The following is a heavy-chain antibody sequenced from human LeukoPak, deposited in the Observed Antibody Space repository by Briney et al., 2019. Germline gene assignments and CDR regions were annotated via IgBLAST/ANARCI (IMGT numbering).Heavy chain of an antibody. D-gene: IGHD6-19*01. J-gene: IGHJ6*03. CDR3: AMGSSGWNHYYYMDV. CDR1: GFTFSDYY. V-gene: IGHV3-11*01. Sequence: GSLRLSCATSGFTFSDYYMSWIRQAPGKGLEWVSYISSSGSTIYYADSVKGRFTISRDNAKNSLYLQMNSLRAEDTAVYYCAMGSSGWNHYYYMDVWGKGTTVTISS. CDR2: ISSSGSTI.